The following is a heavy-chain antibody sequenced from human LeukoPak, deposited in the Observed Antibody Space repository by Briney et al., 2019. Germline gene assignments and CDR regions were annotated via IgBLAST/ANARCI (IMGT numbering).Heavy chain of an antibody. D-gene: IGHD6-13*01. CDR3: ARSAAGMYYFDS. CDR2: IYYSGST. Sequence: SETLSLTCSVSGGSISSSSYFWGWIRQPPGKGLEYIGNIYYSGSTYYNPSLMSRVTISVDTSEMQFSLKLTSVTAADTAVYYCARSAAGMYYFDSWGQGTPVTVSS. CDR1: GGSISSSSYF. J-gene: IGHJ4*02. V-gene: IGHV4-39*01.